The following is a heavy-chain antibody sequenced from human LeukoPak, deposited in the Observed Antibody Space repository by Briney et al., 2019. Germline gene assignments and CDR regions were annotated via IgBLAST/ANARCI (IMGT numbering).Heavy chain of an antibody. Sequence: GGSLRLSCAASGFTFKLYWMHWVRQVPGKRPVWVSRINDDGSDTIYADSVRGRFTISRDDAKNTLYLQVNSLRAEDTAVYYCAKGRGATVVANFDYWGQGTLVTVSS. V-gene: IGHV3-74*01. D-gene: IGHD4-23*01. CDR3: AKGRGATVVANFDY. CDR1: GFTFKLYW. J-gene: IGHJ4*02. CDR2: INDDGSDT.